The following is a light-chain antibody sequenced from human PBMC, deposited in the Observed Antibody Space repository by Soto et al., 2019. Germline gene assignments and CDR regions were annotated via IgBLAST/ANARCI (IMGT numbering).Light chain of an antibody. J-gene: IGKJ4*01. CDR1: QSISNN. CDR3: QQYNKWPLT. Sequence: EIVMTQSPAALSVSPGDKVTLSCRASQSISNNLAWYQQKPGQAPRLLIYFASTRATGIPARFSGSGSGTEFSLTISSLQSEDLGLYYCQQYNKWPLTFGGGTKVETK. V-gene: IGKV3-15*01. CDR2: FAS.